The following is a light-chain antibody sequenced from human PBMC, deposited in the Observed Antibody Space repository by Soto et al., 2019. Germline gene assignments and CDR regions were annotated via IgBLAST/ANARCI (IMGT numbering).Light chain of an antibody. V-gene: IGKV4-1*01. CDR2: LAS. CDR1: QSVLYSSNNKNY. CDR3: QQYESTPPT. J-gene: IGKJ2*01. Sequence: DIVMTQSPDSLAVSLGERATINCKSSQSVLYSSNNKNYLAWYQQRPGQPPKLLIYLASTRESGVPARFSGSGSGTDFTLTITSLQAEDVADYYCQQYESTPPTFGQGTKLEIK.